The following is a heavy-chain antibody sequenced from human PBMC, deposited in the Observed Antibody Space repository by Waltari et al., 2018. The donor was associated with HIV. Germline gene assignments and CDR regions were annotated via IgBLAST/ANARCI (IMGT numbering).Heavy chain of an antibody. J-gene: IGHJ3*02. CDR3: ARVEWLQPDRGNAFDI. CDR2: INPNSGGT. Sequence: QVQLVQSGAEVKKPGASVKVSCKASGYTFTGYYMHWVRQAPGQGLEWMGWINPNSGGTNYAQKFQGRVTMTRDTSISTAYMELSRLRSDDTAVYYCARVEWLQPDRGNAFDIWGQGTMVTVSS. V-gene: IGHV1-2*02. D-gene: IGHD5-12*01. CDR1: GYTFTGYY.